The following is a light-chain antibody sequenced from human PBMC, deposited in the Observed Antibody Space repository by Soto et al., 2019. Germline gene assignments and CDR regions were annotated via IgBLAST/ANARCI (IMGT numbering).Light chain of an antibody. J-gene: IGLJ1*01. CDR2: EVV. V-gene: IGLV2-8*01. Sequence: QSVLTQPPSASGSPGQSVTISCTGTKNDIGVYDFVSWYQHHPGKAPRLIIYEVVQRPSGVPDRFSGSKSGNTASLTVSGLQAADEADYFCKSYAGSNTYVFGSGTKHRP. CDR1: KNDIGVYDF. CDR3: KSYAGSNTYV.